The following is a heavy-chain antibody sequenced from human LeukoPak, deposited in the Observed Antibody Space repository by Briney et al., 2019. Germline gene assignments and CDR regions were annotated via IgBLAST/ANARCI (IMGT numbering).Heavy chain of an antibody. CDR2: INSDGSST. D-gene: IGHD5-12*01. V-gene: IGHV3-74*01. J-gene: IGHJ3*02. CDR1: GVTFGDYA. CDR3: ARGEVVATI. Sequence: GGSLRLSCTTSGVTFGDYAMSWVRQAPGKGLVWVSRINSDGSSTSYADSVKGRFTISRDNAKNTLYLQMNSLRAEDTAVYYCARGEVVATIWGQGTMVTVSS.